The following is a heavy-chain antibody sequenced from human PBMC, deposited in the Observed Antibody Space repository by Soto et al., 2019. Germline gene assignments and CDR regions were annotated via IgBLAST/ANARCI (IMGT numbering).Heavy chain of an antibody. V-gene: IGHV1-69*12. Sequence: QVQLVQSGAEVKKPGSSVKVSCKASGGTFSSYAISWVRQAPGQGLEWMGGIIPIFGTANYAQKFQGRVTITADESTSTASMELSSLRSEDTAVYYCASADCGGNSGTDYYYGMDVWGQGTTVTVSS. CDR2: IIPIFGTA. D-gene: IGHD2-21*02. J-gene: IGHJ6*02. CDR1: GGTFSSYA. CDR3: ASADCGGNSGTDYYYGMDV.